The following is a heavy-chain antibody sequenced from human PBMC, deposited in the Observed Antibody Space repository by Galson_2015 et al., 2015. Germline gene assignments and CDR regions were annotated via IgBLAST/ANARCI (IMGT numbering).Heavy chain of an antibody. J-gene: IGHJ4*02. Sequence: SLRLSCAASGFTFSSYGMHWVRQAPGKGLEWVAVISYDGSNKYYADSVKGRFTISRDNSKNTLYPQMNSLRAEDTAVYYCAKDSGALDMESSGWPTAVDYWGQGTLVTVSS. CDR3: AKDSGALDMESSGWPTAVDY. V-gene: IGHV3-30*18. CDR1: GFTFSSYG. D-gene: IGHD6-19*01. CDR2: ISYDGSNK.